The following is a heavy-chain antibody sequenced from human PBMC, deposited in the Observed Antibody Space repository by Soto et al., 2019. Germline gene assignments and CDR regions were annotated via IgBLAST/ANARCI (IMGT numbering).Heavy chain of an antibody. Sequence: PGGSLRLSCAASGFTFSSYSLNWVRQAPGKGLEWVSSISSSSSYIYYADSVKGRFTISRDNAKNSLYLQMNSLRAEDTAVYYCARAEDYYDSSGYYYGHAFDIWGQGTMVTVSS. CDR3: ARAEDYYDSSGYYYGHAFDI. D-gene: IGHD3-22*01. J-gene: IGHJ3*02. CDR2: ISSSSSYI. V-gene: IGHV3-21*01. CDR1: GFTFSSYS.